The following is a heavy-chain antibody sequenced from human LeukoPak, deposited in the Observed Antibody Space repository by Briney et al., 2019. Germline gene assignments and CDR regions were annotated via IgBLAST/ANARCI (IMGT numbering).Heavy chain of an antibody. Sequence: SETLSLTCAVYGGSCSGYYWSWIRQPPGKGLEWIGEINHSGSTNYNPSLKSRVTISLDTSKNQSSLKLSSVTAADTAVYYCARDRGTWNDDGFDYWGQGTLVTVSS. D-gene: IGHD1-1*01. V-gene: IGHV4-34*01. CDR2: INHSGST. CDR1: GGSCSGYY. J-gene: IGHJ4*02. CDR3: ARDRGTWNDDGFDY.